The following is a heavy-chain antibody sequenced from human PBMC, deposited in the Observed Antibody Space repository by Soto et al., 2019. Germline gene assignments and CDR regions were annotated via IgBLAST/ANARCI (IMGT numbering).Heavy chain of an antibody. Sequence: QVQLQESGPGLVKPSGTLSLTCAVSGGSISSSNWWSWVRQPPGKGLEWIGEIYHSGSTNYNPSLKSRVTISVDKSKHQFSLMLSSVTASDTAAYYCARDLPEDGNAFDIWGQGTMVTVSS. CDR3: ARDLPEDGNAFDI. CDR1: GGSISSSNW. J-gene: IGHJ3*02. D-gene: IGHD4-17*01. CDR2: IYHSGST. V-gene: IGHV4-4*02.